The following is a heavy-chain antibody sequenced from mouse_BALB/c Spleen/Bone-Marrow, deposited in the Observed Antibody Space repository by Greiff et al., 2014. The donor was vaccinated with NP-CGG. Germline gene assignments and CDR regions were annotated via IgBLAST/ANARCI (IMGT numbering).Heavy chain of an antibody. CDR2: IRNKANGYTT. J-gene: IGHJ1*01. CDR1: GFTFTDYY. Sequence: VQLQQSGGGLVRPGGSLRLSCATSGFTFTDYYMSWVRQPPGKALEWLGFIRNKANGYTTEYSASVKGRFTISRDNSQSILYLQMNTLRAEDSATYYCARDKNYGSYWYFDVWGAGTTVTVSS. V-gene: IGHV7-3*02. CDR3: ARDKNYGSYWYFDV. D-gene: IGHD2-1*01.